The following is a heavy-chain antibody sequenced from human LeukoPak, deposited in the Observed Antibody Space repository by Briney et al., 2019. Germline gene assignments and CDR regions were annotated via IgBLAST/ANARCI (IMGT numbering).Heavy chain of an antibody. V-gene: IGHV3-23*01. D-gene: IGHD1-26*01. J-gene: IGHJ4*02. CDR1: GFTVSTYI. CDR2: IDGSGGTT. Sequence: GGSLRLSCAVSGFTVSTYIMSWVRQAPGKGLEWVSTIDGSGGTTYYSDSVKGRFTISRDNSKNTLYLQMNSLRVDDSAVYFCAKERWEDWGRGTLVTVPS. CDR3: AKERWED.